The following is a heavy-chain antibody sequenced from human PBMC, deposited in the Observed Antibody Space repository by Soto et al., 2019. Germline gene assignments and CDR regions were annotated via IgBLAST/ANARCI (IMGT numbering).Heavy chain of an antibody. CDR2: TRNKANSYTT. CDR1: GFTFSSYA. Sequence: EVQLLESGGGLVQPGGSLRLSCAASGFTFSSYAMSWVRQAPGKGLEWVGRTRNKANSYTTEYAASVKGRFTISRDDSKNSLYLQMNSLKTEDTAVYYCARGGWSSSWSDYYYYGMDVWGQGTTVTVSS. V-gene: IGHV3-72*01. CDR3: ARGGWSSSWSDYYYYGMDV. D-gene: IGHD6-13*01. J-gene: IGHJ6*02.